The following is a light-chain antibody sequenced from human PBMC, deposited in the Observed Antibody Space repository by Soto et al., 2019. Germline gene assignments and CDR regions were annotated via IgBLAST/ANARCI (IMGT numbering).Light chain of an antibody. Sequence: DIQMTQFPSTLSAFVGDRVTITCQASQSIDKWLAWYQQKPGKAPNLLIYEASNLVGGVPSRFSGSRSGTDFTLTISSLQPDDFATYYCQQYKIYPTFGQGTKVETK. J-gene: IGKJ1*01. CDR1: QSIDKW. CDR2: EAS. V-gene: IGKV1-5*03. CDR3: QQYKIYPT.